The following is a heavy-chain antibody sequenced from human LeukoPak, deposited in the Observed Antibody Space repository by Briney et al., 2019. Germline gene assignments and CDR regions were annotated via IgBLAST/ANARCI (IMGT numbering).Heavy chain of an antibody. CDR2: INPNNGGT. Sequence: ASVKVFCKASGYTFTGYYMHWVRQAPGQGLEWIGWINPNNGGTNYAQKFQGRVTMTRDTSISTAYMELSRLRSDDTAVYYCARGTLIAVAYYYYGMDVWGQGTTVTVSS. D-gene: IGHD6-19*01. J-gene: IGHJ6*02. CDR3: ARGTLIAVAYYYYGMDV. CDR1: GYTFTGYY. V-gene: IGHV1-2*02.